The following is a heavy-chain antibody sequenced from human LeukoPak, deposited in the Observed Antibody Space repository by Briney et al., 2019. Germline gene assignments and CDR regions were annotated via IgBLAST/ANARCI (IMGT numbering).Heavy chain of an antibody. J-gene: IGHJ4*02. CDR1: GYIFTGYY. V-gene: IGHV1-2*02. D-gene: IGHD6-6*01. Sequence: ASVKVSCKASGYIFTGYYMHWVRQASGQALEWMGWINPNSGGTNYAQKFQGRVTMTRDTSISTAYMELSRLRSDDTAVYYCAFFEYSSSSPHYWGQGTLVTVSS. CDR3: AFFEYSSSSPHY. CDR2: INPNSGGT.